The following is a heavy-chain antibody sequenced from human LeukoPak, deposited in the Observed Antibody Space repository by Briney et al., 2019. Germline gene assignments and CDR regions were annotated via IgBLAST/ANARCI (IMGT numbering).Heavy chain of an antibody. J-gene: IGHJ6*03. CDR1: EFTFSSYG. D-gene: IGHD3-3*01. Sequence: PGGSLRLSCAASEFTFSSYGMHWVRQAPGKGLEWVAFIRYDGSNKYYADSVKGRFTISRDNSKNTLYLQMNSLRAEDTAVYYCAKDYDFWSGSMDVWGKGTTVTVSS. CDR2: IRYDGSNK. V-gene: IGHV3-30*02. CDR3: AKDYDFWSGSMDV.